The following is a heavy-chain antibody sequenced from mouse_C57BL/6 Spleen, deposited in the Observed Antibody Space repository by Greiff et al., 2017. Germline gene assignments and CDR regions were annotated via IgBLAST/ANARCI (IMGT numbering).Heavy chain of an antibody. CDR3: ARGDYKNCFDY. V-gene: IGHV1-42*01. J-gene: IGHJ2*01. CDR1: GYSFTGYY. D-gene: IGHD2-4*01. CDR2: INPSTGGT. Sequence: VQLQQSGPELVKPGASVKISCKASGYSFTGYYMNWVKQSPEKSLEWIGEINPSTGGTTYNQKFKAKATLTVDKSSSTAYMQLKSLTSEDSAVYYCARGDYKNCFDYWGQGTTLTVSS.